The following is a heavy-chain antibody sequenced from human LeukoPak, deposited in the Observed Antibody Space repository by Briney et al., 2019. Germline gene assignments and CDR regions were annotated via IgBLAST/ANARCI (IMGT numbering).Heavy chain of an antibody. Sequence: SETLSLTCAVYGGSFSGYYWSWIRQPPGKGLEWIGEINHSGSTNYNPSLKSRVTISVDTSKNQFSLKLSSVTAADMAVYYCARVTDNGSGSYYNDYWGQGTLVTVSS. J-gene: IGHJ4*02. D-gene: IGHD3-10*01. CDR1: GGSFSGYY. V-gene: IGHV4-34*01. CDR2: INHSGST. CDR3: ARVTDNGSGSYYNDY.